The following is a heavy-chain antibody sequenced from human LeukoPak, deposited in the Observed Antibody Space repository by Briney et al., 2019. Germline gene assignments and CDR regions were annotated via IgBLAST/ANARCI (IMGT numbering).Heavy chain of an antibody. Sequence: SETLSLTCAVYGGSFSGYYWSWIRQPPGRGLEWIGEINHSGSTNYNPSLKSRVTISVDTSKNQFSLKLSSVTAADTAVYYCARGGSRITIFGVVTSPSANWFDPWGQGTLVTVSS. CDR2: INHSGST. CDR3: ARGGSRITIFGVVTSPSANWFDP. D-gene: IGHD3-3*01. J-gene: IGHJ5*02. V-gene: IGHV4-34*01. CDR1: GGSFSGYY.